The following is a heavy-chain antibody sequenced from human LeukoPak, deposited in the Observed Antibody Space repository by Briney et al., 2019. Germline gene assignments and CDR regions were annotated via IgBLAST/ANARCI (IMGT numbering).Heavy chain of an antibody. V-gene: IGHV4-39*07. CDR2: IYYSGST. CDR3: ARVHLRDDSGGYYLDY. Sequence: PSETLSLTCTVSGGSISSSSYYWGWIRQPPGKGLEWIGSIYYSGSTYYNPSLKSRVTISVDTSKNQFSLKLSSVTAADTAVYYCARVHLRDDSGGYYLDYWGQGTLVTVSS. D-gene: IGHD3-22*01. J-gene: IGHJ4*02. CDR1: GGSISSSSYY.